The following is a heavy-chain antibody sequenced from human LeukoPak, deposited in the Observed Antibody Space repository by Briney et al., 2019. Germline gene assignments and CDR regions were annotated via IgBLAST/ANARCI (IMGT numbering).Heavy chain of an antibody. CDR2: INPSGGST. V-gene: IGHV1-46*01. J-gene: IGHJ5*02. Sequence: ASVKVSCKASGYTFTSHYMHWVRQAPGQGLEWMGIINPSGGSTSYAQKFQGRVTMTEDTSTDTAYMELSSLRSEDTAVYYCATDRDYYDSSGHSPFDPWGQGTLVTVSS. D-gene: IGHD3-22*01. CDR1: GYTFTSHY. CDR3: ATDRDYYDSSGHSPFDP.